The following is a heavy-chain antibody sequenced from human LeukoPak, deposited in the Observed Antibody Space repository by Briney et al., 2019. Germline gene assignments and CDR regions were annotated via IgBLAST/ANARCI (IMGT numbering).Heavy chain of an antibody. CDR2: ISGSGGST. CDR1: GFTFSSYG. CDR3: AKDVMKGCSSTSCYFV. V-gene: IGHV3-23*01. J-gene: IGHJ4*02. D-gene: IGHD2-2*01. Sequence: PGGSLRLSCAASGFTFSSYGMSWVRQAPGKGLEWVSAISGSGGSTYYADSVKGRFTISRDNSKNTLYLQMNSLRAEDTAVYYCAKDVMKGCSSTSCYFVWGQGTLVTASS.